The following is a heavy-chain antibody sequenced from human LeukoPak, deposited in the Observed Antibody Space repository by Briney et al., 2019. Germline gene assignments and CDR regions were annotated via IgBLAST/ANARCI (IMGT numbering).Heavy chain of an antibody. J-gene: IGHJ4*02. CDR2: INPNIGDT. CDR1: GYTFIDHY. Sequence: ASMKVSCKASGYTFIDHYIHWARQAPGQGLESMGWINPNIGDTNYAQQFQGRVTMTRDTSSSTAYMELSRLRSDDTAVYYCARAGHNSDSGGYDYWGQGTLVTVSS. CDR3: ARAGHNSDSGGYDY. V-gene: IGHV1-2*02. D-gene: IGHD3-22*01.